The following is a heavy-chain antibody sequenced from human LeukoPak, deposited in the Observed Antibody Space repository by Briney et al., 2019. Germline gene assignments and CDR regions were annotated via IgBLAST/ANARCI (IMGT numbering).Heavy chain of an antibody. Sequence: GGSLRLSCAASGFTFSDYYMSWIRQAPGKGLEWVSYISSSGSTIYYADSVKGRFTISRDNAKNSLYLQMNSLRAEDTAVYYCASLYGSGSYYIKHYYYYGMDVWGQGTTVTVSS. CDR2: ISSSGSTI. CDR1: GFTFSDYY. CDR3: ASLYGSGSYYIKHYYYYGMDV. J-gene: IGHJ6*02. V-gene: IGHV3-11*01. D-gene: IGHD3-10*01.